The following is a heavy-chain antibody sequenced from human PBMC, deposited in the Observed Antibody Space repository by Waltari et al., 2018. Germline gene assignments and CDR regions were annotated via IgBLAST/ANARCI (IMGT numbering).Heavy chain of an antibody. D-gene: IGHD5-18*01. CDR1: GYRFNNYW. CDR3: ARQTGYTALDH. Sequence: EVQMVQSGAEMKEPGESLKIACTAPGYRFNNYWVGWVRQMPGKGLEWMGTIYPGDSDTRYSPSFGGQVTLSVDRSITTAYLHLTDLKASDTAIYYCARQTGYTALDHWGQGTQVTVSS. J-gene: IGHJ4*02. V-gene: IGHV5-51*01. CDR2: IYPGDSDT.